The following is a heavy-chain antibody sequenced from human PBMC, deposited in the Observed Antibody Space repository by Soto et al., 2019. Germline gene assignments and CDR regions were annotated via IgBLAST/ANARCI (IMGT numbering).Heavy chain of an antibody. CDR1: GGSISSGGYY. CDR3: ARFVGRTYQLLSFWFDY. Sequence: PSETLSLTCTVSGGSISSGGYYWSWIRQHPGKGLEWIGYIYYSGSTYYNPSLKSRVTISVDTSKNQFSLKLSSVTAADTAVYYCARFVGRTYQLLSFWFDYWGQGTLVTVSS. D-gene: IGHD2-2*01. J-gene: IGHJ5*01. V-gene: IGHV4-31*03. CDR2: IYYSGST.